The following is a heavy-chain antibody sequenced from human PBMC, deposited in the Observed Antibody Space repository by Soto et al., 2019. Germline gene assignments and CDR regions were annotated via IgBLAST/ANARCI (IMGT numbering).Heavy chain of an antibody. J-gene: IGHJ5*02. Sequence: QVQLVQSGAEVKKPGASVKVSCKASGYTFTSYGISWVRQAPGQGLEWMGWISAYNGNTNYAQKLQGRVTLTTDTPTSTAYMELRSLRSDDTAVYYCARAPLYDSSGYYYDGWFYPWGQGTLVTVSS. CDR1: GYTFTSYG. D-gene: IGHD3-22*01. CDR3: ARAPLYDSSGYYYDGWFYP. V-gene: IGHV1-18*01. CDR2: ISAYNGNT.